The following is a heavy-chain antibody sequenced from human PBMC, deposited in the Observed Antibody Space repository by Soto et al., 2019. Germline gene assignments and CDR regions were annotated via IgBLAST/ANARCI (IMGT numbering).Heavy chain of an antibody. CDR3: AKGGDATDY. V-gene: IGHV3-48*03. CDR1: GFSFSNYE. CDR2: ISTTSTT. J-gene: IGHJ4*02. Sequence: TGGSLRLSCAASGFSFSNYEMNWVRQAPGKGLEWVSFISTTSTTYYADSVKGRFTFSRXXXXXXLXLXMXSXXAEXTAVYYCAKGGDATDYWGQGTLVTVPS. D-gene: IGHD2-15*01.